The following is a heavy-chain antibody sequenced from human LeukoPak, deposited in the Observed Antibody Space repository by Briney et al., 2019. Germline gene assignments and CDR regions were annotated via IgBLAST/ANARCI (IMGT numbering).Heavy chain of an antibody. CDR3: TRDLDGSGSYNWFDP. Sequence: SGGSLRLSCAASGFTFSSYAMSWVRQAPGKGLEWVSAISGSSGSTYYADSVKGRFTISRDNAKHSLYLQMNSLRAEDTAVYYCTRDLDGSGSYNWFDPWGQGTLVTVAS. J-gene: IGHJ5*02. CDR2: ISGSSGST. CDR1: GFTFSSYA. D-gene: IGHD3-10*01. V-gene: IGHV3-23*01.